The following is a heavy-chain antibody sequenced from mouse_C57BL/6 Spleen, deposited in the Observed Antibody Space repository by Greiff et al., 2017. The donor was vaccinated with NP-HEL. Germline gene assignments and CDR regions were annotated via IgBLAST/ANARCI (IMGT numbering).Heavy chain of an antibody. D-gene: IGHD1-1*01. J-gene: IGHJ1*03. CDR3: TRRPHYYGSSYGYFDV. V-gene: IGHV6-6*01. CDR2: IRNKANNHAT. Sequence: EVQGVESGGGLVQPGGSMKLSCAASGFTFSDAWMDWVRQSPEKGLEWVAEIRNKANNHATYYAESVKGRFTISRDDSKSSVYLQMNSLRAEDTGIYYCTRRPHYYGSSYGYFDVWGTGTTVTVSS. CDR1: GFTFSDAW.